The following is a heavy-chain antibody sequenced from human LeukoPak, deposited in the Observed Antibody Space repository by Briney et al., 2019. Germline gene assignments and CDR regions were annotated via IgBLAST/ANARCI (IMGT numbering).Heavy chain of an antibody. CDR2: INPNSGGT. J-gene: IGHJ5*02. CDR1: GYPFSSYG. Sequence: ASVKVSCKASGYPFSSYGINRVRQAPGQGLEWMGWINPNSGGTNYAQKFQGRVTMTRDTSTSTAYMELSRLRSDDTAVYYCARDIVMVTYWFDPWGQGTLVTVSS. D-gene: IGHD5-18*01. CDR3: ARDIVMVTYWFDP. V-gene: IGHV1-2*02.